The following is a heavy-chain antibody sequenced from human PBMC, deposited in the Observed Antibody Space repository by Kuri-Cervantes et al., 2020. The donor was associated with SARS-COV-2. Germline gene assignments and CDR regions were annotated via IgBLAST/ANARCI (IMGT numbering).Heavy chain of an antibody. CDR3: ARDYDSSGYLLNWFDP. V-gene: IGHV6-1*01. J-gene: IGHJ5*02. CDR2: TYYRSKWYN. D-gene: IGHD3-22*01. Sequence: SQTLSLTCAISGDSVSSNSAAWNWIRQSPSRGLEWLGRTYYRSKWYNDHAVSVKSRITINPDTSKNQFSLQLNSVTPEDTAVYYCARDYDSSGYLLNWFDPWGQGTLVTVSS. CDR1: GDSVSSNSAA.